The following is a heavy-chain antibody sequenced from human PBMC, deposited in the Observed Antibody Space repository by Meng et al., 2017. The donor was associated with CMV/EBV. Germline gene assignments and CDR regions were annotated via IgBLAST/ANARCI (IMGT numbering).Heavy chain of an antibody. CDR1: GFTLSSYG. CDR3: AKDPGLVITYFDY. D-gene: IGHD3/OR15-3a*01. J-gene: IGHJ4*02. CDR2: IRYDGSNK. V-gene: IGHV3-30*02. Sequence: GGSLRLSCAAFGFTLSSYGMHWVRQAPGKGLEWVASIRYDGSNKYYADSVKGRFTISRDNSKNTLYLQMNSLRAEDTAVYYCAKDPGLVITYFDYWGQGTLVTVSS.